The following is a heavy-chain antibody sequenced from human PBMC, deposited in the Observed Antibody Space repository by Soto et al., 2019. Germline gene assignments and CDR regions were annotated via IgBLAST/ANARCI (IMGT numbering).Heavy chain of an antibody. V-gene: IGHV3-74*01. CDR1: GFTFSNHW. D-gene: IGHD6-19*01. J-gene: IGHJ4*02. CDR3: VRSSGWYSPDY. CDR2: INSDGGTT. Sequence: EVQLVESGGGLVQPGGSLRLSCAAAGFTFSNHWMHWVRQAPGKGLVWVSRINSDGGTTSYAEAVKGRFTISRDNAKNTLYLQINSLRADDTAVYYCVRSSGWYSPDYWGQGTLVTVSS.